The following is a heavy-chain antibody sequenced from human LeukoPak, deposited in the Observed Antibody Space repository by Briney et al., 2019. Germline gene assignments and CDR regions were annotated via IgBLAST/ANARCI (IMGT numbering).Heavy chain of an antibody. CDR3: AKGKYGRNFDY. CDR1: GFTFDDYA. D-gene: IGHD1-14*01. Sequence: PGGSLRPSCAASGFTFDDYAMHWVRQAPGKGLEWVSGISWNSGSIGYADSVKGRFTISRDNAKNSLYLQMNSLRAEDTALYYCAKGKYGRNFDYWGQGTLVTVSS. V-gene: IGHV3-9*01. J-gene: IGHJ4*02. CDR2: ISWNSGSI.